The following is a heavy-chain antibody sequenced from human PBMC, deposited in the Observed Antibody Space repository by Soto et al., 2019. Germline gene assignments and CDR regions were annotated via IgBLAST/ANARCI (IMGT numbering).Heavy chain of an antibody. CDR1: GFTFSSYG. Sequence: GGSLRLSCAASGFTFSSYGMHWVRQAPGKGLEWVAVIWYDGSNKYYADSVKGRFTISRDNSKNTLYLQMNSLRAEDTAVYYCARDQGIAVAGILEEDWFDPWGQGTLVTVSS. CDR2: IWYDGSNK. CDR3: ARDQGIAVAGILEEDWFDP. D-gene: IGHD6-19*01. V-gene: IGHV3-33*01. J-gene: IGHJ5*02.